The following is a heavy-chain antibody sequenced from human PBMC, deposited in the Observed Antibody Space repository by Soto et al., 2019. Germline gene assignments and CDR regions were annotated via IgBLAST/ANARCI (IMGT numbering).Heavy chain of an antibody. D-gene: IGHD2-15*01. J-gene: IGHJ3*02. CDR2: IYSDGST. CDR1: GVTVRGNY. V-gene: IGHV3-66*01. CDR3: ASAYCRGGRCYPSAFEI. Sequence: GGSLRLSCAASGVTVRGNYMNWVRQAPGKGLKWVSTIYSDGSTYYADSVRGRFTISRDNSKNTLYLQMNSLRAEDTALFYCASAYCRGGRCYPSAFEIWGQGTMVTVSS.